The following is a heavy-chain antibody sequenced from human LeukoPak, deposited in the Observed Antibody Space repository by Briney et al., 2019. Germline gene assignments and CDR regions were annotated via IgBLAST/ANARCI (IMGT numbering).Heavy chain of an antibody. Sequence: SETLSLTCAVYGGSFSGYYWSWIRQPPGKGLEWIGEINHSGSTNYNPSFKSRVTISVDTSKNQFSLKLSSVTAADTAVYYCARGYSSSAGWFDPWGQGTLVTVSS. CDR2: INHSGST. CDR3: ARGYSSSAGWFDP. J-gene: IGHJ5*02. V-gene: IGHV4-34*01. CDR1: GGSFSGYY. D-gene: IGHD6-6*01.